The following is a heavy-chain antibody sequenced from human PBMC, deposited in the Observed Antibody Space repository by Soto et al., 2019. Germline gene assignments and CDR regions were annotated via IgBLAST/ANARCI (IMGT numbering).Heavy chain of an antibody. CDR1: GFTFSSYS. Sequence: EVQLVESGGGLVQPGGSLRLSCAASGFTFSSYSMNWVRQAPGKGLEWVSYISSSSTIYYADSVKGRFTISRDNAKNSLYLQMNSLRAEDTAVYYCARDACGGSCSSYYYYYYMDVWGKGTTVTVSS. D-gene: IGHD2-15*01. CDR2: ISSSSTI. V-gene: IGHV3-48*01. CDR3: ARDACGGSCSSYYYYYYMDV. J-gene: IGHJ6*03.